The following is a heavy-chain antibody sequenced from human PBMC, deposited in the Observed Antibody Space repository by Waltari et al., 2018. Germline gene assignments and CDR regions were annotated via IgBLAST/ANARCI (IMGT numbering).Heavy chain of an antibody. J-gene: IGHJ3*02. CDR2: INWSGSGV. CDR1: GFQFDDPA. V-gene: IGHV3-9*01. D-gene: IGHD1-20*01. CDR3: VRSSSRYNWNLAEGAFDI. Sequence: QLVDSGGGLVQPGRSLRLSCAVPGFQFDDPAMHLVRQTSGKGLEWVSGINWSGSGVEYVDSVKGRFTISRDNDKNRLYLQMNSLRVDDTALYYCVRSSSRYNWNLAEGAFDIWGQGTLVTVSS.